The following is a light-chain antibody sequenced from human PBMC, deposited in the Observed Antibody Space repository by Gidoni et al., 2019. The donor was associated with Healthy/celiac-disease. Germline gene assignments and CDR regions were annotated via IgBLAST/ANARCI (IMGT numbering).Light chain of an antibody. CDR1: QSVRSY. V-gene: IGKV3-11*01. Sequence: EIVLTQSPATLSLSPGDKATLSCRASQSVRSYLAWYQQKPGQAPRLLIYDASTRATGIPARFRGRGSGTDFTLTISSLEPEDFAVYYCQQRSNWPLTFGGGTKVEIK. CDR3: QQRSNWPLT. CDR2: DAS. J-gene: IGKJ4*01.